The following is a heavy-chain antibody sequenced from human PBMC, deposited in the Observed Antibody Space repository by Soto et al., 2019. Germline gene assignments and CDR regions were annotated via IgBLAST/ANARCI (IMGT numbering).Heavy chain of an antibody. D-gene: IGHD4-17*01. J-gene: IGHJ6*02. CDR1: GFTFSSYA. CDR3: ARDWTTVTTDYYYYGMDV. CDR2: ISYDGSNK. Sequence: QVQLVESGGGVVQPGRSLRLSCAASGFTFSSYAMHWVRQAPGKGLEWVAVISYDGSNKYYADSVKGRFTISRDNSKNTLYLQMNSLRAEDTAVYYCARDWTTVTTDYYYYGMDVWGQGTTVTVPS. V-gene: IGHV3-30-3*01.